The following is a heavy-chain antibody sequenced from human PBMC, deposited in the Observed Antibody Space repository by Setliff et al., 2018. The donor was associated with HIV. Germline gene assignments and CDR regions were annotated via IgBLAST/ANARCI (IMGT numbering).Heavy chain of an antibody. D-gene: IGHD2-21*02. Sequence: SETLSLTCTASGGSISSYYWNWIRQPAGKGLEWIGRIYYTGSTNYNPSFKSRITISVDTSKGKFSLKLRSVTAADTAVYYCAKLPPYCGGYCFYFDYWGQGKLVTVSS. V-gene: IGHV4-4*07. CDR1: GGSISSYY. J-gene: IGHJ4*02. CDR3: AKLPPYCGGYCFYFDY. CDR2: IYYTGST.